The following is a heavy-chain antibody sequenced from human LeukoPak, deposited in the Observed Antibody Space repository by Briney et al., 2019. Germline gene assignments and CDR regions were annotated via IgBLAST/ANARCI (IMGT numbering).Heavy chain of an antibody. V-gene: IGHV3-23*01. CDR3: AKGSYYDSSGSFYFDY. D-gene: IGHD3-22*01. CDR2: ISGVGDRT. Sequence: GGSLRLSCAASGFIFSNSAMNWVRQAPGKGLEWVSAISGVGDRTLYADSARGRFTISRDNSKNILYLQMNSLRAEDTAVYYCAKGSYYDSSGSFYFDYWGQGTLVTVSS. CDR1: GFIFSNSA. J-gene: IGHJ4*02.